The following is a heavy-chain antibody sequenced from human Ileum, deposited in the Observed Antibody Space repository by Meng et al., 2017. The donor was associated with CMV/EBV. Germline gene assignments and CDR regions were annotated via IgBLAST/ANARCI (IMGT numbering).Heavy chain of an antibody. CDR3: ARLIATTGNYFDY. J-gene: IGHJ4*02. CDR2: IYPGDSDP. Sequence: NGSGYIFTIYWIGCVRQMPGKGLEWMGIIYPGDSDPRYSPSFQGQLTMSVDKSISTAYLQWSSLKASDTAMYFCARLIATTGNYFDYWGQGALVTVSS. D-gene: IGHD6-13*01. CDR1: GYIFTIYW. V-gene: IGHV5-51*01.